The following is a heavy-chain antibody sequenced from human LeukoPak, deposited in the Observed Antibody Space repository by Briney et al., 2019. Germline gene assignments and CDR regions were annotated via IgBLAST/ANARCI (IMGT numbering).Heavy chain of an antibody. CDR3: ARGRGGFYYYYMDV. Sequence: ASVKVSCKASGYTFTGYYMHWVRQGPGQGLEWMGWINPNSGGTNYAQKFQGRVTMTRDTSISTAYMELSRLRSDDTAVYYCARGRGGFYYYYMDVWGKGTTVTVSS. CDR1: GYTFTGYY. CDR2: INPNSGGT. J-gene: IGHJ6*03. V-gene: IGHV1-2*02.